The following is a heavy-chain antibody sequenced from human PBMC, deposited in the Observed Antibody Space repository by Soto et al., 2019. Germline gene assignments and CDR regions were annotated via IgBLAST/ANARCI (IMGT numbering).Heavy chain of an antibody. J-gene: IGHJ4*02. Sequence: GGSLRLSCVASGFTFSNYVIHWVRQAPGKGLEWVAVIWYDGSNKNYADSVKGRFTISRDNSKNTLYLQMNSLRAEDTAVYYCARGNNYGNLTYWGQGTLVTVSS. CDR1: GFTFSNYV. V-gene: IGHV3-33*01. CDR3: ARGNNYGNLTY. D-gene: IGHD5-18*01. CDR2: IWYDGSNK.